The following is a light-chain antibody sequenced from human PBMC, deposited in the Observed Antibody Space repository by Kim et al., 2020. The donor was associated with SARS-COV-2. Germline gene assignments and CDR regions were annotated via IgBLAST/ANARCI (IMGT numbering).Light chain of an antibody. CDR2: DAS. Sequence: DIQMTQSPSSLSASVGDRVIITCQASEDIGDSLSWYRHKAGKAPELLIYDASRLVAGVPSRFRGVGSGTHFTFTITGLQPEDFATYYCQKHRNLPLTFGGGTKLEI. V-gene: IGKV1-33*01. J-gene: IGKJ4*01. CDR3: QKHRNLPLT. CDR1: EDIGDS.